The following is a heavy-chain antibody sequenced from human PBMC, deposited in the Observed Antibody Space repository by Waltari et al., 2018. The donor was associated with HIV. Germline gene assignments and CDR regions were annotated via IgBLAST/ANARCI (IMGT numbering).Heavy chain of an antibody. CDR2: ISESGGTT. CDR3: AKPWHLFDY. CDR1: GFTFSNFA. Sequence: EVQLLESGGGLIQPGGSLRLFCAASGFTFSNFAMSWVRQAPGKGLDWVASISESGGTTYYADSVRGRFTISRDNSKNTLYLQMNSLRVEDTAVYYCAKPWHLFDYWGRGTQVTVSS. D-gene: IGHD3-3*02. V-gene: IGHV3-23*01. J-gene: IGHJ4*02.